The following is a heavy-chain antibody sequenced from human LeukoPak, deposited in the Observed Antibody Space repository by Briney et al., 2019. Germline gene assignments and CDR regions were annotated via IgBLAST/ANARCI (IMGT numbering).Heavy chain of an antibody. CDR1: GFTFNSYG. J-gene: IGHJ4*02. CDR3: ARVGYYYDSSDYYGGGSYDY. Sequence: PGRSLRLSCAASGFTFNSYGMHWVRQAPGKGLEWVSYISSSGSTIYYADSVKGRFTISRDNAKNSVYLQMNSLRAEDTAVYYCARVGYYYDSSDYYGGGSYDYWGQGTLVTVSS. V-gene: IGHV3-48*04. D-gene: IGHD3-22*01. CDR2: ISSSGSTI.